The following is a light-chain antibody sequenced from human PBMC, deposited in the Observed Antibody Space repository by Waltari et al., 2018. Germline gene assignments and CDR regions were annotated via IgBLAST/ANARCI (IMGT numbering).Light chain of an antibody. J-gene: IGLJ3*02. CDR1: TSDVGGYNY. Sequence: SALTQPRSVSGSPGQSVTISCPGTTSDVGGYNYVPWYQHHPGKAPKLMIFDVTQRPSGVPDRFSGSESANTASLTISGLQAEDEADYYCCSFAGTYTWVFGGGTKVTVL. V-gene: IGLV2-11*01. CDR3: CSFAGTYTWV. CDR2: DVT.